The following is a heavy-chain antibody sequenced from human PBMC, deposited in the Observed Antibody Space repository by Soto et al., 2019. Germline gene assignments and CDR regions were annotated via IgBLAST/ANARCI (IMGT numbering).Heavy chain of an antibody. CDR2: IYWDDDE. CDR3: APTYYYDSSGYYYVHP. D-gene: IGHD3-22*01. V-gene: IGHV2-5*02. Sequence: SGPTLVNPPQTLTLTCTFSGFSLSTSGVGVGWNPQPPGKAPEWLALIYWDDDERYSPSLKSRLTITKDTSKNQVVLTMTNMDPVDTATYYCAPTYYYDSSGYYYVHPWGQGTLVTVSS. CDR1: GFSLSTSGVG. J-gene: IGHJ5*02.